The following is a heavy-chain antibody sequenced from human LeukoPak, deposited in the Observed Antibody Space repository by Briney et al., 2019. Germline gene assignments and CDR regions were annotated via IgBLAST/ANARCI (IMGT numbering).Heavy chain of an antibody. V-gene: IGHV1-69*06. CDR1: GGTFSSYA. CDR3: ARDSTGDYPFDY. Sequence: ASVKVSCKASGGTFSSYAISWVRQAPGQGLEWMGGIIPIFGTANYAQKFQGRVTITADKSTSTAYMELSSLRSEDTAVYYCARDSTGDYPFDYWGQGTLVTVSS. J-gene: IGHJ4*02. D-gene: IGHD3-16*01. CDR2: IIPIFGTA.